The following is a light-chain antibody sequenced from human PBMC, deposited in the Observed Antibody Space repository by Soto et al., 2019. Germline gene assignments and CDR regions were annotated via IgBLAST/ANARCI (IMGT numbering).Light chain of an antibody. CDR1: QSVLYSSNNKNY. CDR3: QQHYSTPYT. V-gene: IGKV4-1*01. J-gene: IGKJ2*01. Sequence: DIVMTQSPDSLAVSLGERATINCKSSQSVLYSSNNKNYLAWYQQKPGQPPKLLIYWASTRESGVPDRFSGSGSGTDFTLTIISLQAEDVAVYYCQQHYSTPYTFGQGTKLEIK. CDR2: WAS.